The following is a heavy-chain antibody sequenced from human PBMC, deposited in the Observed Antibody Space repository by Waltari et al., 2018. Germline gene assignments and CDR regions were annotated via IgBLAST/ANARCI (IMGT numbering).Heavy chain of an antibody. CDR3: ARAPYGSGSYIGYFDY. CDR1: GGSISSYY. V-gene: IGHV4-59*01. D-gene: IGHD3-10*01. Sequence: QVQLQESGPGLVKPSETLSLTCPVSGGSISSYYRSWIRQPPGKGLEWIGYIYYSGSTNYNPSLKSRVTISVDTSKNQFSLKLSSVTAADTAVYYCARAPYGSGSYIGYFDYWGQGTLVTVSS. CDR2: IYYSGST. J-gene: IGHJ4*02.